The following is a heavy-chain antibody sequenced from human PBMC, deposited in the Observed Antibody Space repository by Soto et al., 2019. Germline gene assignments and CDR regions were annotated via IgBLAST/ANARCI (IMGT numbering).Heavy chain of an antibody. V-gene: IGHV1-69*02. CDR2: IIPILGIA. CDR1: GCTFSSYT. D-gene: IGHD2-8*01. Sequence: QVQLVQSGAEVKKPGSSVKVSCKASGCTFSSYTISWGRQAPGHGLEWMGRIIPILGIANYAQKFQVRVTITADKSTSTAYMELSRLRSEDTAVYYCARVPTTVYASSYFDYWGQGTLVTVSS. J-gene: IGHJ4*02. CDR3: ARVPTTVYASSYFDY.